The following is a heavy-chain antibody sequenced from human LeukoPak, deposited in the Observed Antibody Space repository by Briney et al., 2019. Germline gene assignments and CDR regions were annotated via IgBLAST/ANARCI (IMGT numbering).Heavy chain of an antibody. J-gene: IGHJ6*02. D-gene: IGHD2-2*01. V-gene: IGHV4-34*01. CDR2: INHSGST. CDR1: GGSFSGYY. CDR3: ARDIVVVPAAKSPRPAGHYYYGMDV. Sequence: PSETLSLTCAVYGGSFSGYYWSWIRQPPGKGLEWIGEINHSGSTNYNPCLKSRVTISVDTSKNQFSLKLSSVTAADTAVYYCARDIVVVPAAKSPRPAGHYYYGMDVWGQGTTVTVSS.